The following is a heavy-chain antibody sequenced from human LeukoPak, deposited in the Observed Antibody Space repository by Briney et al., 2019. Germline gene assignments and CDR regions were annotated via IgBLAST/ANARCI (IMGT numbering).Heavy chain of an antibody. D-gene: IGHD3-10*01. CDR2: IVVGSGNT. J-gene: IGHJ5*02. Sequence: ASVKVSCKASGFTFTSSAMRWVRQARGQRLEWIGWIVVGSGNTNCAQKFQERVTITRDMSTSTTYMELSSLRSEDTAVYYCGADLTMVRGVPRWFDPWGQGTLVTVSS. CDR3: GADLTMVRGVPRWFDP. V-gene: IGHV1-58*02. CDR1: GFTFTSSA.